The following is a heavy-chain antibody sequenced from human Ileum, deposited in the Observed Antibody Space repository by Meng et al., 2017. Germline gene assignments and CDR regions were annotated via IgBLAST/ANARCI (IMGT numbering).Heavy chain of an antibody. V-gene: IGHV3-66*01. J-gene: IGHJ4*02. CDR1: GFTFSNYA. CDR2: IYSGGST. D-gene: IGHD1-26*01. CDR3: AGDYYIRDY. Sequence: EVQLLESGGGLGQPGGSLRLSCAASGFTFSNYAMSWVRQAPGKGLEWVSVIYSGGSTYYADSVKGRFTISRDNSKNTLYLQMNSLRAEDTAVYYCAGDYYIRDYWGQGTLVTVSS.